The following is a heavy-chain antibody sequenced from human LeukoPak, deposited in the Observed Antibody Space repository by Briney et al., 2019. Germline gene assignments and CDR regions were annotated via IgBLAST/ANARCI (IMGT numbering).Heavy chain of an antibody. CDR2: ITSRGSNT. CDR1: GFTFSSYA. V-gene: IGHV3-23*01. CDR3: ARPSSTGWYVDS. Sequence: PGGSLRLSCAASGFTFSSYAMSWVRQAPGKGLEWVSEITSRGSNTYYADSVKGRLAVSRDNSKKTLYLQMNSLRAEDTAIYYCARPSSTGWYVDSWGQGTLATVSS. J-gene: IGHJ4*02. D-gene: IGHD6-19*01.